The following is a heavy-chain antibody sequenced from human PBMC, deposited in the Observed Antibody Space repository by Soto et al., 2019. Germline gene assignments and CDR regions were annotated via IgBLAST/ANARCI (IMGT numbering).Heavy chain of an antibody. CDR2: ISSSSSYT. CDR1: GFTFSDYY. CDR3: ARELRNGYYYDSSGYPGPGAFDI. Sequence: GSLRLSCAASGFTFSDYYMSWIRQAPGKGLEWVSYISSSSSYTNYADSVKGRFTISRDNAKNSLYLQMNSLRAEDTAVYYCARELRNGYYYDSSGYPGPGAFDIWGQGTMVTVSS. D-gene: IGHD3-22*01. J-gene: IGHJ3*02. V-gene: IGHV3-11*05.